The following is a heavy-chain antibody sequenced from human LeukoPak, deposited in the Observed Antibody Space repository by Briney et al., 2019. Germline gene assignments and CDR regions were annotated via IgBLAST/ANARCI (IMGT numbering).Heavy chain of an antibody. CDR2: IDPNSGGT. J-gene: IGHJ4*02. V-gene: IGHV1-2*06. CDR1: GYTFTGYY. D-gene: IGHD3-10*01. CDR3: ARDRADDGGLDY. Sequence: ASVKVSCTASGYTFTGYYMHWVRQAPGQGLEWMGRIDPNSGGTNYAQKFQGRVTMTRDTSISTAYMELSRLRSDDTAVYYCARDRADDGGLDYWGQGTLVTVSS.